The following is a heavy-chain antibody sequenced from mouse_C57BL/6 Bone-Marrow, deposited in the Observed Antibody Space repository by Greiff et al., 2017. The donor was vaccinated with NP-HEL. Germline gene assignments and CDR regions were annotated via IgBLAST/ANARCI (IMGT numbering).Heavy chain of an antibody. D-gene: IGHD2-2*01. V-gene: IGHV5-17*01. CDR3: ATSTMVRGPMDY. J-gene: IGHJ4*01. CDR2: ISSGSSTI. CDR1: GFAFSDYG. Sequence: EVKVVESGGGLVKPGGSLRLSCAASGFAFSDYGMHWVRQAPEKGLEWVAYISSGSSTIYYADTVKGRFTISRDNAKNTLLLQMTKLRSEDTAMFYCATSTMVRGPMDYWGQGTSVTVSS.